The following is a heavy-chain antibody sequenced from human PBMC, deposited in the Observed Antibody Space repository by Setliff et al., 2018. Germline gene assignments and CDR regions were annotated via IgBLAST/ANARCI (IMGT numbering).Heavy chain of an antibody. CDR3: ARTTHYDFWSGYLY. D-gene: IGHD3-3*01. V-gene: IGHV4-34*01. Sequence: PSEILSLTCAVYGDSFSDYYWSWIRQRPGKGLEWIGEIHHSGGTSYNPSLRSRVTISIDTSKNQFSLNLNSVTAADTAVYFCARTTHYDFWSGYLYWGQGTLVTVSS. CDR1: GDSFSDYY. J-gene: IGHJ4*02. CDR2: IHHSGGT.